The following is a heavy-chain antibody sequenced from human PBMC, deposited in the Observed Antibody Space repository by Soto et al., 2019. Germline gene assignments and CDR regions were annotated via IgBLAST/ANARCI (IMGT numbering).Heavy chain of an antibody. Sequence: SETLSLTCTVSGGSISSSSYYWGWIRQPPGKGLEWIGSIYYSGSTYYNPSLKSRVTISVDTSKNQFSLKLSSVTAADTAVYYCARQILWFGELAPNWFDPWGQGTLVTVSS. CDR3: ARQILWFGELAPNWFDP. J-gene: IGHJ5*02. CDR1: GGSISSSSYY. D-gene: IGHD3-10*01. V-gene: IGHV4-39*01. CDR2: IYYSGST.